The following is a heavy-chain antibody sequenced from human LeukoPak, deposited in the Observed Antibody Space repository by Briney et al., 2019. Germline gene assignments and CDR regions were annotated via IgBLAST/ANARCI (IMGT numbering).Heavy chain of an antibody. CDR3: ARQRGNTVVTYFDY. D-gene: IGHD4-23*01. Sequence: SETLSLTCTVSGGSISSSSYYWGWLRQTPGKGLEWIGTVYYTGTTYYNPSLKSRLTISIDTSKNQFSLRLSSLTAADTAVYYCARQRGNTVVTYFDYWGQGTLVTVSS. CDR1: GGSISSSSYY. CDR2: VYYTGTT. J-gene: IGHJ4*02. V-gene: IGHV4-39*01.